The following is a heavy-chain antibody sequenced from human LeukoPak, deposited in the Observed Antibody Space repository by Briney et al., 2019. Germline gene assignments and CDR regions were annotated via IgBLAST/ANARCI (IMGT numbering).Heavy chain of an antibody. J-gene: IGHJ4*02. CDR2: IYYSGST. CDR3: ASAVDYGVTLDY. CDR1: GGSISSYY. V-gene: IGHV4-59*08. D-gene: IGHD4-17*01. Sequence: SETLSLTCTVSGGSISSYYWSWIRQPPGKGLEWIGYIYYSGSTNSNPSLKSRVTISVDTSKNQFSLKLSSVTAADTAVYYCASAVDYGVTLDYWGQGTLVTVSS.